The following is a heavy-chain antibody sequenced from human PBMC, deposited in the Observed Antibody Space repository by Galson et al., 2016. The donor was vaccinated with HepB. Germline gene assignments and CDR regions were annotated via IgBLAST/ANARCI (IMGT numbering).Heavy chain of an antibody. V-gene: IGHV3-48*03. D-gene: IGHD5-18*01. J-gene: IGHJ6*04. Sequence: SLRLSCAASGFTLSDYEMNWVRRAPGKGLEWISYIDISGGTIYSADSVKGRFTVSRDNAKNSLYLQMNSLRAEDTAVYYCARESTAMVYGMDVWGKGTTVTVSS. CDR2: IDISGGTI. CDR1: GFTLSDYE. CDR3: ARESTAMVYGMDV.